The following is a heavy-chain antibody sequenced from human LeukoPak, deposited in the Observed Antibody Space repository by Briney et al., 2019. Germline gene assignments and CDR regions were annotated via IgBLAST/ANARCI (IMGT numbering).Heavy chain of an antibody. D-gene: IGHD1-1*01. CDR2: ISSSSSTI. J-gene: IGHJ3*02. CDR1: GFTFSSYS. V-gene: IGHV3-48*01. Sequence: SGGSLRLSCAASGFTFSSYSMNWVRQAPGKGLEWVSYISSSSSTIYYADSVKGRFTISRDNSKNTLYLQMNSLRAEDTAVYYCARDPPSMEDAFDIWGQGTMVTVSS. CDR3: ARDPPSMEDAFDI.